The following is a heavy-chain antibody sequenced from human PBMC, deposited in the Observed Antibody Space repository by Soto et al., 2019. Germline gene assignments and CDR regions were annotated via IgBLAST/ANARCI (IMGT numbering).Heavy chain of an antibody. Sequence: HLVGSLRLSCAASGFTFSSYGMHGGRQAPGKGLEWVAVISYDGSNKYYADSVKGRFTISRDNSKNTLYLQMNSLRAEDTAVYYCAKNYYYGSGSYWGPAYGMDVWGQGT. J-gene: IGHJ6*02. D-gene: IGHD3-10*01. V-gene: IGHV3-30*18. CDR2: ISYDGSNK. CDR1: GFTFSSYG. CDR3: AKNYYYGSGSYWGPAYGMDV.